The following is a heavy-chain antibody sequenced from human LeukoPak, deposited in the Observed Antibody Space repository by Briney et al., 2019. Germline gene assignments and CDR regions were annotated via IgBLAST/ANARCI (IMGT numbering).Heavy chain of an antibody. V-gene: IGHV3-7*03. CDR3: ARYIRYSSGSYYMDV. D-gene: IGHD6-19*01. CDR1: GFTFSDYW. Sequence: GGSLRLSCAASGFTFSDYWMTWVRQAPGKGLEWVANIKHDGSEKYSVDSVKGRFTISRDNAKNSLYLQMNSLRAEDTAVYYCARYIRYSSGSYYMDVWGKGTTVTVSS. J-gene: IGHJ6*03. CDR2: IKHDGSEK.